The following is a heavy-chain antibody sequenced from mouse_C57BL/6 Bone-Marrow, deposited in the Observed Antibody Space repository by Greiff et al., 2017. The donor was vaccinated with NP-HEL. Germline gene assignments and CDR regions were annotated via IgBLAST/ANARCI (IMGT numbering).Heavy chain of an antibody. CDR3: ARSPPDYGSSLYAMDY. V-gene: IGHV8-12*01. CDR2: IYWDDDK. Sequence: QVTLKVCGPGILQSSQTLSLTCSFSGFSLSTSGMGVSWIRQPSGKGLEWLAHIYWDDDKRYNPSLKSRLTISKDTSRNQVFLKITSVDTADTATYYCARSPPDYGSSLYAMDYWGQGTSVTVSS. J-gene: IGHJ4*01. D-gene: IGHD1-1*01. CDR1: GFSLSTSGMG.